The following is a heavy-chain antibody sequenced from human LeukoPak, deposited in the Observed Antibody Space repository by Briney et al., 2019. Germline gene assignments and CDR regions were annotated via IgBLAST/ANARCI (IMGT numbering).Heavy chain of an antibody. V-gene: IGHV4-4*07. CDR1: GGSISSYY. Sequence: SETLSLTCTVSGGSISSYYWSWIRQPAGKGLEWIGRIYTSGSTNYNPSLKSRVTMSVDTSQNQFSLKLSSVTAADAAVYYCAREPHSSGWYRDAFDIWGQGTMVTVSS. J-gene: IGHJ3*02. CDR3: AREPHSSGWYRDAFDI. CDR2: IYTSGST. D-gene: IGHD6-19*01.